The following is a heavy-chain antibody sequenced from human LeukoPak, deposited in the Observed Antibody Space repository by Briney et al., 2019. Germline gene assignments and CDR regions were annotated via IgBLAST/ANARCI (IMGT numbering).Heavy chain of an antibody. J-gene: IGHJ4*02. CDR2: ISWNSGSI. V-gene: IGHV3-9*01. CDR1: GFTFDDYA. Sequence: GRSLRLSCAASGFTFDDYAMHWVRQAPGKGLEWVSGISWNSGSIGYADSVKGRFTISRDNAKNSLYLQMNSLRAEDTALCYCAKITGSGATSRLDYWGQGTLVTVSS. CDR3: AKITGSGATSRLDY. D-gene: IGHD1-26*01.